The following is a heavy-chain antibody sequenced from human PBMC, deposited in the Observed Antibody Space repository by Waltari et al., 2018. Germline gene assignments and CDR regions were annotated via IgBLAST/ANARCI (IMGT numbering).Heavy chain of an antibody. CDR1: GFTFRTYG. CDR2: IWYDGTRE. D-gene: IGHD2-2*03. Sequence: QVQLVASGGGVVQPGRSLRLSCAASGFTFRTYGMHWVRQAPGKGLEWVAVIWYDGTREYYVDSVKGRFTISRDNSKNTLYLFMSSLRVEDTAVYFCVRDGYFGSSDALDTWGQGTEVTVSS. CDR3: VRDGYFGSSDALDT. J-gene: IGHJ3*02. V-gene: IGHV3-33*01.